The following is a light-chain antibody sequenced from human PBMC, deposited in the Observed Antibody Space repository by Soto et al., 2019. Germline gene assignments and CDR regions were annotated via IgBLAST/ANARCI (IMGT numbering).Light chain of an antibody. J-gene: IGKJ1*01. CDR3: LQDYGDSWT. Sequence: QMTQSPSSLSASVGEKIIITCRASRDVGSDVSWYQQKPGQAPKLLIYAASNLYTGVPSRFSGSRSGTEFTLTISSLQPEDFASYYCLQDYGDSWTFGLGTKLDIK. V-gene: IGKV1-6*01. CDR2: AAS. CDR1: RDVGSD.